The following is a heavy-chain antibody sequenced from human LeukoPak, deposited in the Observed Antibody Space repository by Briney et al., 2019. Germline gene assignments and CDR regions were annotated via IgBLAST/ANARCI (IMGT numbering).Heavy chain of an antibody. CDR1: GYTFTSYG. CDR2: IIPIFGTA. D-gene: IGHD4-23*01. Sequence: GASVKVSCKASGYTFTSYGISWVRQAPGQGLEWMGGIIPIFGTANYAQKFQGRVTITTDESTSTAYMELSSLRSEDTAVYYCARDRSPLRGYGGNRAFDIWGQGTMVTVSS. CDR3: ARDRSPLRGYGGNRAFDI. J-gene: IGHJ3*02. V-gene: IGHV1-69*05.